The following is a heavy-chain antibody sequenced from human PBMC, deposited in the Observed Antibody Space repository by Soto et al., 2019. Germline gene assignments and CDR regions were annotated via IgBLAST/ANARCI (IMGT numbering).Heavy chain of an antibody. D-gene: IGHD6-13*01. CDR3: ANDILPYAAATFDY. J-gene: IGHJ4*02. CDR2: ISWNSGSI. CDR1: GFTFDDYA. Sequence: EVQLVESGGGLVQPGRSLRLSCAASGFTFDDYAMHWVRQAPGKGLEWVSGISWNSGSIGYADSVKGRFTISRDNAKNSLYLQVNSLRSEDTALYYCANDILPYAAATFDYWGQGTLVTVSS. V-gene: IGHV3-9*01.